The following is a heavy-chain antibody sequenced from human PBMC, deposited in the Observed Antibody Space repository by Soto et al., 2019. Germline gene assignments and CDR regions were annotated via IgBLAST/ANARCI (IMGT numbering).Heavy chain of an antibody. Sequence: QLQLQESGPGLVKPSETLSLTCTVSAGSISSSSYYWGWIRQPPGKGLEWIGSIYYSGSTCYNPSRKNRVTISVDTSKKQFSLKLSIVTAADTAVYYCASAVGYGGFDYWGQGTLVTVSS. D-gene: IGHD3-10*01. V-gene: IGHV4-39*01. J-gene: IGHJ4*02. CDR2: IYYSGST. CDR3: ASAVGYGGFDY. CDR1: AGSISSSSYY.